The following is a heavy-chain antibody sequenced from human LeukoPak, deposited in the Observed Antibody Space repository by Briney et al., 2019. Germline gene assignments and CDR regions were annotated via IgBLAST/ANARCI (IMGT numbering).Heavy chain of an antibody. CDR1: GFTFSSYA. D-gene: IGHD2-2*01. V-gene: IGHV3-23*01. CDR3: AKARRSGCSSTSCYPFDY. Sequence: GGSLRLSCAASGFTFSSYAMTWVRQAPGKGLEWVSGIGGSGGSTYYADSVKGRFTISRDNSKNTLYLQMNSLRAEDTAVYYCAKARRSGCSSTSCYPFDYWGQGTLVTVSS. J-gene: IGHJ4*02. CDR2: IGGSGGST.